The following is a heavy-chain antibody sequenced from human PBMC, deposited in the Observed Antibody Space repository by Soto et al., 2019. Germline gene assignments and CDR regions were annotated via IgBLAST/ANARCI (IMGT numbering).Heavy chain of an antibody. V-gene: IGHV3-33*01. CDR1: GFTFSSYG. CDR2: IWYDGSNK. Sequence: GGSLRLSCAASGFTFSSYGMHWVRQAPGKGLEWVAVIWYDGSNKYYADSVKGRFTISRDNSKNTLYLQMNSLRAEDTAVYYCARDLLDYDFWSGYYIGFGYWGQGTLVTVSS. D-gene: IGHD3-3*01. CDR3: ARDLLDYDFWSGYYIGFGY. J-gene: IGHJ4*02.